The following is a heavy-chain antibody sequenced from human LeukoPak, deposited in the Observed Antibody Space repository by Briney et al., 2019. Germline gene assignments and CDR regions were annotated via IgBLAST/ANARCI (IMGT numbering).Heavy chain of an antibody. J-gene: IGHJ4*02. CDR3: ARDRPLLWFGELLSTPSYYFDY. Sequence: GGSLRLSCAASGFTFSSYSMNWVRQAPGKGLEWVSSISSSSSYIYYADSVKGRFTISRDNAKNSLYLQMNSLRAEDTAVYYCARDRPLLWFGELLSTPSYYFDYWGQGALVTVSS. CDR2: ISSSSSYI. CDR1: GFTFSSYS. V-gene: IGHV3-21*01. D-gene: IGHD3-10*01.